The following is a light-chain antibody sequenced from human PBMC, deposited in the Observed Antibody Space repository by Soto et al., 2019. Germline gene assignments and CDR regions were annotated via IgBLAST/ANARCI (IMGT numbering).Light chain of an antibody. Sequence: EIVLTQSPATLSLSPGETATLSCRASQSVSSYLAWYQQKPGQAPRLLIFDASNRATGIPARFSGSGSGTDFTLTISSLEPEDFAVYYCQQCNNWPPWTFGQGTKVDIK. V-gene: IGKV3-11*01. J-gene: IGKJ1*01. CDR1: QSVSSY. CDR2: DAS. CDR3: QQCNNWPPWT.